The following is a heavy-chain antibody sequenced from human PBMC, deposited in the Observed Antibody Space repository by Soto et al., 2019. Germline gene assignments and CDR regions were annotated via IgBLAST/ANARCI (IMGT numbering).Heavy chain of an antibody. V-gene: IGHV3-11*06. CDR3: ARDMADIVVVPAAPNWFDP. Sequence: GFLRLSCAASGFPFRDYYMGWIRQGSGKGPEWGSNLRSSSSYTNYADSVKGRFTISRDNAKNSLYLQMNSLRAEDTAVYYCARDMADIVVVPAAPNWFDPWGQGTLVTVSS. D-gene: IGHD2-2*01. CDR2: LRSSSSYT. J-gene: IGHJ5*02. CDR1: GFPFRDYY.